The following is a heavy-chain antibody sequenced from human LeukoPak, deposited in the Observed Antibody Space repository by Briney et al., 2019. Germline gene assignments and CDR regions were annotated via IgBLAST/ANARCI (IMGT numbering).Heavy chain of an antibody. Sequence: GGSVKFSCKASGYTFTGYYMHWVRQAPGQGLEWMGWINPNSGGTNYAQKLQGRVTMTRDTSISTAYMELSRLRSDDTAVYYCARVAFGSVYDRAYYDSSDMVGTDAFDIWGQGTMVTVSS. CDR1: GYTFTGYY. CDR2: INPNSGGT. D-gene: IGHD3-22*01. V-gene: IGHV1-2*02. CDR3: ARVAFGSVYDRAYYDSSDMVGTDAFDI. J-gene: IGHJ3*02.